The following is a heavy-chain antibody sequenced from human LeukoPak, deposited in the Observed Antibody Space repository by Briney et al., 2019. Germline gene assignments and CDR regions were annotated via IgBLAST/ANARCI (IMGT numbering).Heavy chain of an antibody. D-gene: IGHD5-12*01. CDR1: GFTFSSYW. CDR3: ARDQGGYDIYFDY. J-gene: IGHJ4*02. CDR2: IKQDGSEK. V-gene: IGHV3-7*01. Sequence: PGGSLRLSCAASGFTFSSYWMSWVRQAPGKGLEWVANIKQDGSEKYYVDSVKGRFTISRDNAKNSLYLQMNSLRAEDTAVYYCARDQGGYDIYFDYWGQGTLVTVSS.